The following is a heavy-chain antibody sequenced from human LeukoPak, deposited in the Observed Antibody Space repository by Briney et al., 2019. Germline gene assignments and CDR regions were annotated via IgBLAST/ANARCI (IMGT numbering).Heavy chain of an antibody. J-gene: IGHJ4*02. D-gene: IGHD3-3*01. CDR2: IKYDGSRT. CDR1: GMTFERHG. V-gene: IGHV3-30*02. Sequence: PGRSLRLSCAVSGMTFERHGMHWVRQPPGKGLEWLAFIKYDGSRTDYEDSVKGRFTVSRDNSQNTLYLEMNSLRAEDTAVYYCVKDTIFTVDSFDYWGQGTLVTVSS. CDR3: VKDTIFTVDSFDY.